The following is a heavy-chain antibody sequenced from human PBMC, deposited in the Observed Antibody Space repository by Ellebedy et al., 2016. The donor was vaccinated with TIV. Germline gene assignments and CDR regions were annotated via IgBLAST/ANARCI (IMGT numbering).Heavy chain of an antibody. CDR2: ISWNSHDI. CDR1: GFTFDDYA. V-gene: IGHV3-9*01. D-gene: IGHD3-22*01. Sequence: GGSLRLXCAASGFTFDDYALHWVRQAPGKGLEWVSGISWNSHDIDYADSVKGRFTISRDSAKSSLYLQMNSLRSEDTAFYYCARGGGSYYYDRSGYLESWGQGILVTVSS. J-gene: IGHJ4*02. CDR3: ARGGGSYYYDRSGYLES.